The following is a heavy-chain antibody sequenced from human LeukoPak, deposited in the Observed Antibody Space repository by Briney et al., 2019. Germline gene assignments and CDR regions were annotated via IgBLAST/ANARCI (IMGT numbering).Heavy chain of an antibody. CDR3: AKGARGDTVTSIVGLNWFDP. D-gene: IGHD4-17*01. CDR2: ISGSGGST. V-gene: IGHV3-23*01. Sequence: GGSLRLSCAASGFTFSSHAMSWVRQAPGKGLEWVSGISGSGGSTYYADSVKGRFSISRENSKNTLYLQMNSLRADDTAVYYCAKGARGDTVTSIVGLNWFDPWGQGTLVTVSS. CDR1: GFTFSSHA. J-gene: IGHJ5*02.